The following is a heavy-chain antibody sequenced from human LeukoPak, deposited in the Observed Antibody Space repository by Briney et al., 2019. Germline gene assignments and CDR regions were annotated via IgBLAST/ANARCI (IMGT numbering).Heavy chain of an antibody. Sequence: GGSLRLSRAASGFTFSSYAMSWVRQAPGKGLEWVSAISGSGGSTYYADSVKGRFTISRDNSKNTLYLQMNSLRAEDTAVYYCAKDRVAYSYGYFDYWGQGTLVTVSS. CDR1: GFTFSSYA. J-gene: IGHJ4*02. CDR3: AKDRVAYSYGYFDY. CDR2: ISGSGGST. V-gene: IGHV3-23*01. D-gene: IGHD5-18*01.